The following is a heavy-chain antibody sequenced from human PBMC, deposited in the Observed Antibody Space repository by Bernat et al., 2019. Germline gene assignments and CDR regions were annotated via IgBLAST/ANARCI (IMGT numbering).Heavy chain of an antibody. J-gene: IGHJ4*02. V-gene: IGHV4-39*01. CDR2: IYYSGNT. Sequence: QLQLQESGPGLVKPSETLSLTCTVSGGSISSSAYYWGWIRQPPGKGLEWIGSIYYSGNTYYNPSLKSRVTISVDTSKNQFSLKLSSVTAADTAVYSCARLSSSYLDYWGRGTQVTVSS. D-gene: IGHD6-13*01. CDR3: ARLSSSYLDY. CDR1: GGSISSSAYY.